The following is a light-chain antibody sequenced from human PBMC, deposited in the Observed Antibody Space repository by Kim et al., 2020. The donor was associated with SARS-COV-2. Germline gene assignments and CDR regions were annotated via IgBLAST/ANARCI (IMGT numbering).Light chain of an antibody. Sequence: SPGQTARITCSGDTLPKQYAYCYQQKPGHAPVLVIYKDSERPTGIPERFSGSSSGTTVTLSITGVQAEDEADYYCQSADSSGAYKVFGGGTQLTVL. CDR2: KDS. V-gene: IGLV3-25*03. CDR3: QSADSSGAYKV. J-gene: IGLJ3*02. CDR1: TLPKQY.